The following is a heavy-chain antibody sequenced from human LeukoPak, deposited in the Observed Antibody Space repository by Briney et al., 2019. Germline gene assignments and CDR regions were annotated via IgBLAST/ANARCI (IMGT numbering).Heavy chain of an antibody. D-gene: IGHD5-12*01. CDR3: ARHIGYDFDY. V-gene: IGHV3-23*01. CDR2: ISGTGGKT. J-gene: IGHJ4*02. Sequence: GGSLRLSCAASAFTFSSYAMSWVRQAPGKGLEWVSSISGTGGKTYYADSVKGRFTISRDNSKNTLYLQMNILRAEDTAVYYCARHIGYDFDYWGQGTLVTVSS. CDR1: AFTFSSYA.